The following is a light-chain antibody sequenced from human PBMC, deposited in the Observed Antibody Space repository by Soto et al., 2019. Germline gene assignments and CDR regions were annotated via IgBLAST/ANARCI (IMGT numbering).Light chain of an antibody. CDR1: QIISSY. Sequence: DIQLTQSPSSLSASVGDRVTITCRASQIISSYLNWYQHRPGVAPKILIYATSSLQSGVSSRFSGSGSGTEFTLTISSLQPEDFATYSCQQSYTLPLTFGGGTKVETK. CDR2: ATS. J-gene: IGKJ4*02. V-gene: IGKV1-39*01. CDR3: QQSYTLPLT.